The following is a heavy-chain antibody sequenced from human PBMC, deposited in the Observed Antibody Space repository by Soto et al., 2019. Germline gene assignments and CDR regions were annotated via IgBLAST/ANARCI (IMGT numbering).Heavy chain of an antibody. CDR1: GGSISSYY. Sequence: SETLSLTCTVSGGSISSYYWSWIRQPPGKGLEWIGYIYYSGSTNYNPSLKSRVTISVGTSKNQFSLKLSSVTTADTAVYYCARDRGTAIDYWGQGTLVTVSS. CDR2: IYYSGST. J-gene: IGHJ4*02. CDR3: ARDRGTAIDY. D-gene: IGHD5-18*01. V-gene: IGHV4-59*01.